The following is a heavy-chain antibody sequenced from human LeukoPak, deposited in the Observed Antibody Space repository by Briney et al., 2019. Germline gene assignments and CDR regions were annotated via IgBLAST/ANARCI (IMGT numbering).Heavy chain of an antibody. CDR2: IIPIFGTA. CDR1: GGTFSSYA. J-gene: IGHJ6*02. Sequence: SVKVSCKASGGTFSSYAISWVRQAPGQGLEWMGGIIPIFGTANYAQKFQGRVTSTADESTSTAHMELSSLRSEDTAVYYCARAGIVGATTDYYYGMDVWGQGTTVTVSS. CDR3: ARAGIVGATTDYYYGMDV. D-gene: IGHD1-26*01. V-gene: IGHV1-69*13.